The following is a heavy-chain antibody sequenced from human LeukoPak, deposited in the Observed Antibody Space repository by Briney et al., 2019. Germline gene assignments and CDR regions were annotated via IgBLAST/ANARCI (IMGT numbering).Heavy chain of an antibody. V-gene: IGHV3-7*01. CDR1: GFTFGSYW. J-gene: IGHJ4*02. CDR2: IKQEGSEK. D-gene: IGHD3-16*01. Sequence: PGGSLRLSCAASGFTFGSYWMSWVRQAPGKGLEWVANIKQEGSEKYYVDSVKGRFTISRDNAKNSPYLQMNILRAEDTAVYYCARDWAIWGQGTLVTVSS. CDR3: ARDWAI.